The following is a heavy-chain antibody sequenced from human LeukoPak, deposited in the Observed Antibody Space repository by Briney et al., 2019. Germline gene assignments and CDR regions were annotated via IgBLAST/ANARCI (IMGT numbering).Heavy chain of an antibody. D-gene: IGHD2-15*01. CDR1: GYTFTSYY. Sequence: GASVKVSCKASGYTFTSYYMHWVRQAPGQGLEWMGIINPSGGSTSYAQKFQGRVTMTRDMSTSTVYMELSSLRSEDTAVYYCAREFGYCSGGSCPRGAFDIWGQGTMVTVSS. CDR3: AREFGYCSGGSCPRGAFDI. V-gene: IGHV1-46*01. CDR2: INPSGGST. J-gene: IGHJ3*02.